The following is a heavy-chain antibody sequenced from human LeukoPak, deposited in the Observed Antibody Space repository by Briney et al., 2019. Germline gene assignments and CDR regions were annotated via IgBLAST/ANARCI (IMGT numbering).Heavy chain of an antibody. CDR2: IYHSGSA. V-gene: IGHV4-30-2*01. Sequence: SETLSLTCAVSGGSISSGGYSWSWIRQPPGKGLEWIGYIYHSGSAYYNPSLKSRVTISVDRSKNQFSLKLSSVTAADTAVYYCARARGDYVMFYWGQGTLVTVSS. CDR3: ARARGDYVMFY. D-gene: IGHD4-17*01. J-gene: IGHJ4*02. CDR1: GGSISSGGYS.